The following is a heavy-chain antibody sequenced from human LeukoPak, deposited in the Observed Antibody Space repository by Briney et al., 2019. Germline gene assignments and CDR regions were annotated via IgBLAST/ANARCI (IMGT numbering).Heavy chain of an antibody. CDR3: VADPINFDF. CDR1: GGSISSSSYC. CDR2: IYSSGNT. Sequence: SETLSLTCTVSGGSISSSSYCWGWLRQPPGKGLEWIGSIYSSGNTYYNASLKSRITISVDTSKNQFSLKLSYVTAADTAVYYCVADPINFDFWGQGTLVTVSS. V-gene: IGHV4-39*07. J-gene: IGHJ4*02.